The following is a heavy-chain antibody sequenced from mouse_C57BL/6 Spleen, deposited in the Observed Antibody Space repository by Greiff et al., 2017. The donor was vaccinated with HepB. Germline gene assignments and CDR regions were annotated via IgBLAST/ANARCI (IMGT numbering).Heavy chain of an antibody. CDR2: IDPSDSYT. CDR1: GYTFTSYW. V-gene: IGHV1-69*01. J-gene: IGHJ4*01. Sequence: VQLQQPGAELVMPGASVKLSCKASGYTFTSYWMHWVKQRPGQGLEWIGEIDPSDSYTNYNQKFKGKSTLTVDKSSSTAYMQLSSLTSEDSAVYYCAREAIYYEYDDDRGYAMDYWGQGTSVTVSS. CDR3: AREAIYYEYDDDRGYAMDY. D-gene: IGHD2-4*01.